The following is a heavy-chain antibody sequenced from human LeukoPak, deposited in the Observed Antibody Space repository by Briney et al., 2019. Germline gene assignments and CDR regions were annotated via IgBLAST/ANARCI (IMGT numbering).Heavy chain of an antibody. D-gene: IGHD6-6*01. Sequence: SETLSLTRAVYGGSFSGYYWSWIRQPPGKGLEWIGEIYHSGGTNYNPSLKSRVTISVDTSKNQFSLKLSSVTAGDTAVYYCAREGSSSPLHYWGQGTLVTVSS. V-gene: IGHV4-34*01. CDR3: AREGSSSPLHY. J-gene: IGHJ4*02. CDR1: GGSFSGYY. CDR2: IYHSGGT.